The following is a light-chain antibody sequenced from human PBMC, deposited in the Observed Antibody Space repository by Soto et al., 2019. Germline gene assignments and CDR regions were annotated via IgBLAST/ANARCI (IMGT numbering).Light chain of an antibody. CDR2: AAS. CDR1: QVIGNF. J-gene: IGKJ1*01. V-gene: IGKV1-39*01. Sequence: DIQMTQSPSSLSASVADRVSITFRASQVIGNFINWYQLKPGKAPNLLIYAASSLQSGVPSRFIGSGSVTDFTLTISSLQPEDFATYFGQQDYSAPWTFGKGTRVEFK. CDR3: QQDYSAPWT.